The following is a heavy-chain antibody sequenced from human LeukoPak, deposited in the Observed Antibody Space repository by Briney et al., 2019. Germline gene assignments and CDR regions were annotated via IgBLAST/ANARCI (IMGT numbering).Heavy chain of an antibody. CDR2: MNPNSGNT. J-gene: IGHJ3*02. CDR3: AREGYTDDDTKGFEI. D-gene: IGHD5-12*01. Sequence: GASVKVSCKASGYTFTSYDINWVRQATGQGLEWMGWMNPNSGNTGYAQKFQGRVTMTRNTSISTAYMELSSLRSDDTAVYYCAREGYTDDDTKGFEIWGQGTMVTVSS. V-gene: IGHV1-8*01. CDR1: GYTFTSYD.